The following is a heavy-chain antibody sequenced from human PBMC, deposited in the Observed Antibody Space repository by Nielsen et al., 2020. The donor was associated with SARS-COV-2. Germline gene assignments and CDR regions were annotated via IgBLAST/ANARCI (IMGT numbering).Heavy chain of an antibody. J-gene: IGHJ4*02. CDR1: GFRFTDYG. D-gene: IGHD5-18*01. V-gene: IGHV3-30*18. CDR2: ISYDGSNK. Sequence: GESLKISCAASGFRFTDYGMHWVRQAPGKGLEWVAVISYDGSNKYYADSVKGRFTISRDNSKNTLYLQMNSLRAEDTAVYYCAKPGGYSYGYADYWGQGTLVTVSS. CDR3: AKPGGYSYGYADY.